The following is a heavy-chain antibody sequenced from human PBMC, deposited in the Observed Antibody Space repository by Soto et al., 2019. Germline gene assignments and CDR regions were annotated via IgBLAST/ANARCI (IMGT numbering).Heavy chain of an antibody. CDR1: GGTFSSYA. Sequence: ASVKVSCKASGGTFSSYAISWVRQAPGQGLEWMGGIIPIFGTANYAQKFQGRVTITADESTSTAYMELSSLRSEDTAVYYCARDGFWREVPAAISSRYYYYGMDVWGQGTTVTVSS. V-gene: IGHV1-69*13. CDR2: IIPIFGTA. CDR3: ARDGFWREVPAAISSRYYYYGMDV. D-gene: IGHD2-2*01. J-gene: IGHJ6*02.